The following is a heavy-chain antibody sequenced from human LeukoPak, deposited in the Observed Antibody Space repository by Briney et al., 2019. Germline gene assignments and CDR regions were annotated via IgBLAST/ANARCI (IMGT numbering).Heavy chain of an antibody. CDR3: ARAGYWAASGYAAI. CDR2: INPSGGST. V-gene: IGHV1-46*03. CDR1: GYTFTSYY. D-gene: IGHD6-13*01. J-gene: IGHJ4*02. Sequence: ASVKVSCKASGYTFTSYYMHWVRQAPGQGLEWMGIINPSGGSTTYAQKFQGRVTMTRDTSTSTVYMALSSLTPEDTAGYDCARAGYWAASGYAAIWGQGTMVTVSS.